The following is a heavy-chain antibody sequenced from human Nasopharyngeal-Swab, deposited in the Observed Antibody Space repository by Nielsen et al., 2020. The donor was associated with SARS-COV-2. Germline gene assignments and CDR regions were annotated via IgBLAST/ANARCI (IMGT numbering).Heavy chain of an antibody. CDR3: AKDRYCSSTSCHYYYYYYMDV. CDR1: GFTFSSYG. Sequence: GGSLRLSCAASGFTFSSYGMHWVRPAPGKGLEWVAFIRYDGSNKYYADSVKGRFTISRDNSKNTLYLQMNSLRAEDTAVYYCAKDRYCSSTSCHYYYYYYMDVWGKGTTVTVSS. V-gene: IGHV3-30*02. J-gene: IGHJ6*03. CDR2: IRYDGSNK. D-gene: IGHD2-2*01.